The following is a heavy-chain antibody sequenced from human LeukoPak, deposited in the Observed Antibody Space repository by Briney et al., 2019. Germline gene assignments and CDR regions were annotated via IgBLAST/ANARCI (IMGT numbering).Heavy chain of an antibody. CDR2: INPNSGGT. Sequence: ASVKVSCKASGYTFTSYGISWVRQAPGQGLEWMGWINPNSGGTNYAQKFQGRVTMTRDTSISTAYMELSRLRSDDTAVYYCASSYSSGWFLVDYWGQGTLVTVSS. CDR3: ASSYSSGWFLVDY. V-gene: IGHV1-2*02. D-gene: IGHD6-19*01. J-gene: IGHJ4*02. CDR1: GYTFTSYG.